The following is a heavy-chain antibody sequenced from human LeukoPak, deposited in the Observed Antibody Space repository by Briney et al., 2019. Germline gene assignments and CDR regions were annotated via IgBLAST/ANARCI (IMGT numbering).Heavy chain of an antibody. CDR3: ASSIVYCSSTSCYFN. Sequence: ASVKVSCKASGYTFTGYFMHWVRQAPGQGLEWMGGINPNSGGTNYAQKFQGRVTMTRDTSISTAYMELSRLRSDDTAVYYCASSIVYCSSTSCYFNWGQGTLVTVSS. CDR1: GYTFTGYF. D-gene: IGHD2-2*01. V-gene: IGHV1-2*02. CDR2: INPNSGGT. J-gene: IGHJ4*02.